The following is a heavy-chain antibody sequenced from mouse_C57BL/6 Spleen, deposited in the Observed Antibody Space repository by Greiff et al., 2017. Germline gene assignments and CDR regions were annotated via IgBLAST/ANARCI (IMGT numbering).Heavy chain of an antibody. CDR1: GYTFTSYW. Sequence: VQLQQPGTELVKPGASVKLSCKASGYTFTSYWMHWVKQRPGQGLEWIGNINPSNGGTNYTEKFTSKATLTVDKSSSTAYMQLSSLTSEDSSVYYGERGGGGGNYAKDYWGQGTSVTVS. CDR3: ERGGGGGNYAKDY. J-gene: IGHJ4*01. CDR2: INPSNGGT. V-gene: IGHV1-53*01.